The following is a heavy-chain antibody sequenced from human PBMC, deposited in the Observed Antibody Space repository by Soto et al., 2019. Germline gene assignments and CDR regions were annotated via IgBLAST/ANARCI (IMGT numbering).Heavy chain of an antibody. CDR3: AREMVRGVGSDY. CDR1: GYTFTSYG. CDR2: ISTYNGNT. D-gene: IGHD3-10*01. V-gene: IGHV1-18*01. Sequence: ASVKVSCKASGYTFTSYGISWVRQAPGQGLELMGWISTYNGNTKYAQKLQGRVTMTTDTSTSTAYMELRSLRSDDTAVFYCAREMVRGVGSDYWGQGTLVTVSS. J-gene: IGHJ4*02.